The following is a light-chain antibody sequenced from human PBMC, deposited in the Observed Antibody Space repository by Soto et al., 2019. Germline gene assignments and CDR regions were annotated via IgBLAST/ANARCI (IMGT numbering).Light chain of an antibody. J-gene: IGKJ5*01. CDR2: GAS. Sequence: ENVLTQSPDTLSLSPGERATLSCRASQSVTTKLAWYQHKPGQAPRLLISGASSRASGVPDRFSGSGSETDFTLIISRLQPEDFALYYCQQYGGSPITFGQGTRREIK. V-gene: IGKV3-20*01. CDR3: QQYGGSPIT. CDR1: QSVTTK.